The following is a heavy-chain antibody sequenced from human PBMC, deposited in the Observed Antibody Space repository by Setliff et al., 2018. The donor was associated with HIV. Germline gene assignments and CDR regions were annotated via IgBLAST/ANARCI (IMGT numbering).Heavy chain of an antibody. D-gene: IGHD3-10*01. J-gene: IGHJ5*02. V-gene: IGHV4-61*02. CDR2: IYISGST. CDR1: GDSITSQSYY. Sequence: LSLTCNVSGDSITSQSYYWSWIRQPAGKGLEWIGRIYISGSTNFNPPLQSRVTISVDTSKNQFSLKLSSVTAADTAVYYCARHSGVASPNWFDPWGQGTLVTVSS. CDR3: ARHSGVASPNWFDP.